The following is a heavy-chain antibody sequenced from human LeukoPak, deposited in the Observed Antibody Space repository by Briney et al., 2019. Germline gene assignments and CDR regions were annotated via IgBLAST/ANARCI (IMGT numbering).Heavy chain of an antibody. V-gene: IGHV4-59*08. D-gene: IGHD5-12*01. J-gene: IGHJ5*02. CDR1: GGSISSNF. Sequence: SETLSLTCIVSGGSISSNFWSWVRQPPGKGLEWIGYIYYSGSTKYNPSLKSRVTISLDTSKNQFSLKLTSVTAADTAVYYCARHAESGYDRFDLWGQGTLVTVSS. CDR3: ARHAESGYDRFDL. CDR2: IYYSGST.